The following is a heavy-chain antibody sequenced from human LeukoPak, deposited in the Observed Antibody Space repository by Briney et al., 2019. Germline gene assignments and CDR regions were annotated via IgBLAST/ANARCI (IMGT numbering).Heavy chain of an antibody. Sequence: QSGGSLRLSCAASGFTFSSYWMSWVRQAPGKGLEWVANIKQDGSEKYYVDSVKGRFTISRDNAKNSLCLQMNSLRAEDTAVYYCARDWVTTTHWYFDLWGRGTLVTVSS. CDR2: IKQDGSEK. J-gene: IGHJ2*01. CDR1: GFTFSSYW. D-gene: IGHD4-17*01. CDR3: ARDWVTTTHWYFDL. V-gene: IGHV3-7*01.